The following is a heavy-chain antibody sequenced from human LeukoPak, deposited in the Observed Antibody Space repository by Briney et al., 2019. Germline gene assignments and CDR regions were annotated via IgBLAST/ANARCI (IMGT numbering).Heavy chain of an antibody. CDR2: IYYSGRT. Sequence: PSETLSLTCTVADGSISTYYWSWSRQPPEEGLEWIGYIYYSGRTKYNPSLKSRVTISVDPSKNQFSLKLRSVTAADTAAYYCARGGFLDPFDPWGRGPLVTVFS. CDR1: DGSISTYY. CDR3: ARGGFLDPFDP. V-gene: IGHV4-59*01. D-gene: IGHD1-1*01. J-gene: IGHJ5*02.